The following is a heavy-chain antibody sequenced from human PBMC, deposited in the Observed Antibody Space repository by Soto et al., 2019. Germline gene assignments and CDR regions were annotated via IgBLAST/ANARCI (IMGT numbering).Heavy chain of an antibody. J-gene: IGHJ4*02. CDR3: AKDVGSYYYDTSAYLYDY. Sequence: PXVSLRLSCVGSGFIFEDFAMNWVRQVPGKGLEWVSGISWNSATLAYADSVKGRFIVSRDNAKNILYLQMNSLRPEDAALYYCAKDVGSYYYDTSAYLYDYWGQRTLVTVSS. V-gene: IGHV3-9*01. CDR1: GFIFEDFA. CDR2: ISWNSATL. D-gene: IGHD3-22*01.